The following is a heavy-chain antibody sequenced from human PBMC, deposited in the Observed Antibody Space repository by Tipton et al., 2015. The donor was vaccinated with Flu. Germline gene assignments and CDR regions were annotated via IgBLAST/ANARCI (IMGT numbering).Heavy chain of an antibody. CDR1: GFTFTNYY. CDR3: ARGCMGSSGCSNYGMDV. D-gene: IGHD6-25*01. Sequence: SLRLSCAASGFTFTNYYMNWARQAPGKGLEWVSSISPNNAFIHYGDSLKGRFTISRDNAKNSLFLQVNSLRAEDTAVYFCARGCMGSSGCSNYGMDVWGQGTTVTVS. V-gene: IGHV3-21*01. CDR2: ISPNNAFI. J-gene: IGHJ6*02.